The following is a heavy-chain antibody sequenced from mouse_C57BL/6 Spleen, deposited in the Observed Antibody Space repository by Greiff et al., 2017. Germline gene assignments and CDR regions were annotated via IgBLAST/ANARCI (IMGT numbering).Heavy chain of an antibody. D-gene: IGHD1-1*01. V-gene: IGHV1-15*01. J-gene: IGHJ2*01. CDR2: IDPETGGT. CDR1: GYTFTDYE. CDR3: TSYYYGSSYDY. Sequence: QVQLQQSGAELVRPGASVTLSCKASGYTFTDYEMHWVKQTPVHGLEWIGAIDPETGGTAYNQKFKGKAILTADKSSSTAYMELRSLTSEDSAGYYCTSYYYGSSYDYWGQGTTLTVSS.